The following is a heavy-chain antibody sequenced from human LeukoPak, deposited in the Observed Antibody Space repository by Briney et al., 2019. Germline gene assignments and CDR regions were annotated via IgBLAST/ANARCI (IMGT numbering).Heavy chain of an antibody. V-gene: IGHV4-39*07. CDR2: IYYSGST. CDR3: ATLGSGSYYDAFDI. Sequence: SETLSLTCTVSGGSISSSSYYWGWIRQPPGKGLEWIGSIYYSGSTYYNPSLKSRVTISVDTSKNQFSLKLSSVTAADTAVYYCATLGSGSYYDAFDIWGQGTMVTVSS. D-gene: IGHD1-26*01. CDR1: GGSISSSSYY. J-gene: IGHJ3*02.